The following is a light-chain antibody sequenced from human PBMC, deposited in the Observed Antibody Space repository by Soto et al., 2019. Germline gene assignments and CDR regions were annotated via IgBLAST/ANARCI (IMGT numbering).Light chain of an antibody. Sequence: EIVLTQSPGTLSLSPGDRATLSCRASQSVNSNYFAWYQHKPGQAPRLLLYGASSRATGVSDRFSGSGSGTDFTLTVSRLEPEDFAVYYCQQYGSSPPYTFGQGTKLEIK. CDR1: QSVNSNY. CDR3: QQYGSSPPYT. V-gene: IGKV3-20*01. J-gene: IGKJ2*01. CDR2: GAS.